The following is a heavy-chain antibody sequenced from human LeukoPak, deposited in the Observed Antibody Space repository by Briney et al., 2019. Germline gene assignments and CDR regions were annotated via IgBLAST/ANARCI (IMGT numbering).Heavy chain of an antibody. J-gene: IGHJ4*02. CDR1: GGSFSGYY. Sequence: PSETLSLTCAVYGGSFSGYYWSWIRQPPGKGLEWIGEINHSGSTNYNPSLKSRVTISVDTSKNQFSLKLSSVTAADTAVYYCARRRYYDYVWGCYRPRCHFDYWGQGTLVTVSS. CDR2: INHSGST. CDR3: ARRRYYDYVWGCYRPRCHFDY. D-gene: IGHD3-16*02. V-gene: IGHV4-34*01.